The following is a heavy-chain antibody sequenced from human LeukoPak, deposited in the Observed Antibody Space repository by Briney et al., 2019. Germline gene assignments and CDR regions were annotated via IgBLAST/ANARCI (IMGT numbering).Heavy chain of an antibody. D-gene: IGHD4-17*01. CDR1: GLIFRDYV. CDR3: AKDRHDYGDYAFDS. Sequence: GGSLRLSCTASGLIFRDYVMSWVRQAPGKGPEWVAAIWRTGDWTHYVDSVKGRFTISRDNSKNTLYLQMNRLRVADTAIYYCAKDRHDYGDYAFDSWGQGTLVTVSS. V-gene: IGHV3-23*05. J-gene: IGHJ4*02. CDR2: IWRTGDWT.